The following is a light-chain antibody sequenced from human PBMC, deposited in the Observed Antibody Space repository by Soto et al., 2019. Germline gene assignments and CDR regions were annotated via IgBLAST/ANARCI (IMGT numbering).Light chain of an antibody. CDR1: SSNIGSNT. CDR2: NDH. Sequence: QSVLTQPPSASGTPGQRVTISCSGSSSNIGSNTLNWYQQLPGTAPKLLIYNDHQRPSGVPDRFSGSKSGTSASLAISGLRSEDEAHYYCAAWDDSLNGLVFGGGTKVTVL. V-gene: IGLV1-44*01. J-gene: IGLJ2*01. CDR3: AAWDDSLNGLV.